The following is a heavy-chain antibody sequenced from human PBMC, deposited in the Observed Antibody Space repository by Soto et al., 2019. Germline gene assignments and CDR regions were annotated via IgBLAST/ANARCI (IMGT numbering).Heavy chain of an antibody. J-gene: IGHJ4*02. CDR3: ASDEVGDGFWSGYPSPSFDY. V-gene: IGHV3-33*01. CDR1: GFTFSSYG. CDR2: IWYDGSNK. Sequence: WGSLRLSCAASGFTFSSYGMHWVRQAPGKGLEWVAVIWYDGSNKYYADSVKGRFTISRDNSKNTLYLQMNSLRAEDTAVYYCASDEVGDGFWSGYPSPSFDYWGQGTLVTVSS. D-gene: IGHD3-3*01.